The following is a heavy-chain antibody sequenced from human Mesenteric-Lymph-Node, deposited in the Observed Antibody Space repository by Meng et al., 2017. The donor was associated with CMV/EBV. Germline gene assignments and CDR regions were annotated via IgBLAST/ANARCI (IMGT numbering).Heavy chain of an antibody. D-gene: IGHD3-9*01. J-gene: IGHJ4*01. CDR2: ISSSGSYI. Sequence: GGSLRLSCAASGFTFSNSDMNWVRQAPGKGLEWVSSISSSGSYIYFADSVRGRFTISRDNAKNSLYLQMNSLRAEDTAVYYCARTLYFDYLVDYWGQGTLVTVSS. V-gene: IGHV3-21*01. CDR1: GFTFSNSD. CDR3: ARTLYFDYLVDY.